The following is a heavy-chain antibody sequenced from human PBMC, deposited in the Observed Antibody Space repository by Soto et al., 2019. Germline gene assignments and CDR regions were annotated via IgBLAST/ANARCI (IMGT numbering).Heavy chain of an antibody. Sequence: SVKVSCKGSGNTFMYLYLHWVRQAPGQALEWMGWVTPFNGNTKYAPRFQDRVTFTGDSSMSTAYMDLRSLTPEDTAMYYCASGRYDSSGYFDYWGPGTLVTVYS. D-gene: IGHD3-22*01. CDR2: VTPFNGNT. CDR3: ASGRYDSSGYFDY. V-gene: IGHV1-45*02. CDR1: GNTFMYLY. J-gene: IGHJ4*02.